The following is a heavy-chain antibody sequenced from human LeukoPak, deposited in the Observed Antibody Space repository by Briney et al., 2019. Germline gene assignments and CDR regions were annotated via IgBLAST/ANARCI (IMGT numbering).Heavy chain of an antibody. Sequence: GESLKISCKASGYTFNTYWIGWVRQKPGKGLEWMATVYPGDSHTRYSPSFQGHFTISADKTVTTAYLQWSSLEASDTAVYYCARLSGGSWANTEYFPEWGQGTLVIVSS. J-gene: IGHJ1*01. CDR2: VYPGDSHT. CDR1: GYTFNTYW. D-gene: IGHD7-27*01. V-gene: IGHV5-51*01. CDR3: ARLSGGSWANTEYFPE.